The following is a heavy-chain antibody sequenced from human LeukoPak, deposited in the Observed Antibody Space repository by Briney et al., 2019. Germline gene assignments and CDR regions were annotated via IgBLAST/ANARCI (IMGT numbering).Heavy chain of an antibody. D-gene: IGHD1-1*01. CDR2: IRQDGSDK. V-gene: IGHV3-7*01. CDR1: GFTFSNYF. J-gene: IGHJ4*02. CDR3: GRGAALNWNSGGIDY. Sequence: PGGSLRLSCAASGFTFSNYFMTWVRQAPGTGLEWVALIRQDGSDKYYVDSVKGRFTISRDNTKNSMFLQMNSLRVDDTAVYYCGRGAALNWNSGGIDYWAREPWSPSPQ.